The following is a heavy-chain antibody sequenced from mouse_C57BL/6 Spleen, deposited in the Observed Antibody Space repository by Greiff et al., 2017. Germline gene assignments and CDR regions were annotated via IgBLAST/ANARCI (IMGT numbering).Heavy chain of an antibody. V-gene: IGHV5-17*01. CDR2: ISSGSSTI. CDR3: ARPYSYGSSLYAMDY. Sequence: EVKVVESGGGLVKPGGSLKLSCAASGFTFSDYGMHWVRQAPEKGLEWVAYISSGSSTIYYADTVKGRFTISRDNAKNTLFLQMTSLRSEDTAMYYCARPYSYGSSLYAMDYWGQGTSVTVSS. D-gene: IGHD1-1*01. J-gene: IGHJ4*01. CDR1: GFTFSDYG.